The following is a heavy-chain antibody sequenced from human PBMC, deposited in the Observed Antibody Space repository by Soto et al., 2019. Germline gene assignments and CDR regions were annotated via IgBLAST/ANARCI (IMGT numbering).Heavy chain of an antibody. V-gene: IGHV1-46*01. CDR3: ARDHEDYYESSGYNDAFDI. Sequence: GASVKVSCKASGYTFSDYYMHWVRQAPGQGLEWMGIINPSVGSTTYAQKFHGRVTMTRDTSANTVYMQLSSLRSEDTAVYYCARDHEDYYESSGYNDAFDIWGQGTMVTVSS. CDR2: INPSVGST. J-gene: IGHJ3*02. CDR1: GYTFSDYY. D-gene: IGHD3-22*01.